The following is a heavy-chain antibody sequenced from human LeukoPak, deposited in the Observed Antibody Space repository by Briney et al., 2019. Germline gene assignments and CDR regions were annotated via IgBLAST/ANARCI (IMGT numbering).Heavy chain of an antibody. CDR3: ARDKADYDILTGYYRYYYGMDV. V-gene: IGHV3-23*01. J-gene: IGHJ6*02. Sequence: GGSLRLSCAASGFTFAGHTMTWLRQAPGKGLEWVSIIGGRDDRTYYADSVEGRFTISRDNSKNILYLQMSSLRAEDTAVYYCARDKADYDILTGYYRYYYGMDVWGQGTTVTVSS. CDR1: GFTFAGHT. D-gene: IGHD3-9*01. CDR2: IGGRDDRT.